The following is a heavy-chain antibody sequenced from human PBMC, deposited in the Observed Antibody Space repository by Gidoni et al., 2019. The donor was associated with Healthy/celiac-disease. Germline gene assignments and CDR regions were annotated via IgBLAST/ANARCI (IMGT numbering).Heavy chain of an antibody. Sequence: NARMGVSWIRQPPGQALEWLAHIFSNDEKSYSTSLKSRLTISKDTSKSQVVLTMTNMDPVDTATYYCARAVRGVIYFDYWGQGTLVTVSS. V-gene: IGHV2-26*01. CDR1: NARMG. J-gene: IGHJ4*02. CDR2: IFSNDEK. D-gene: IGHD3-10*01. CDR3: ARAVRGVIYFDY.